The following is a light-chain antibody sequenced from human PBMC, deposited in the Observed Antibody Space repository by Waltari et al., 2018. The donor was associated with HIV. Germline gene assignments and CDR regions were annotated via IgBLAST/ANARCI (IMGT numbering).Light chain of an antibody. V-gene: IGLV2-14*01. Sequence: QSALAQPASVSGSPGQSITISCTGTSTDIGAYHYVSWYQKHPDRAPKVIIYQVKSRPSGVSARFSGSKSGNTASLTISGLQAEDEADYYCSSYTTSSTYVFGRGTTVSVL. CDR3: SSYTTSSTYV. J-gene: IGLJ1*01. CDR1: STDIGAYHY. CDR2: QVK.